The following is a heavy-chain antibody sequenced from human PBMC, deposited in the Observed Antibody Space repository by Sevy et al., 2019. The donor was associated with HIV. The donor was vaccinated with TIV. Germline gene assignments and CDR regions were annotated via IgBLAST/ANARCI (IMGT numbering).Heavy chain of an antibody. V-gene: IGHV1-69*06. CDR2: IIPIFGTA. D-gene: IGHD3-22*01. Sequence: ASVKVSCKASGGTFSSYAISWVRQAPGQGLEGMGGIIPIFGTANYAQKFQGRVTITADKSTSTAYMELSSLSSEDTAVYDLARAITMIRKDAFYIWGQGTMVTVSS. J-gene: IGHJ3*02. CDR1: GGTFSSYA. CDR3: ARAITMIRKDAFYI.